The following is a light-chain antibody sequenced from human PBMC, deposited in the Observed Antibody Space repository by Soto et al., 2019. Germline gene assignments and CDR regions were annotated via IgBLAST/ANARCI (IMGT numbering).Light chain of an antibody. J-gene: IGKJ1*01. CDR1: QSLGSD. CDR2: GAS. V-gene: IGKV3-15*01. Sequence: EIVMTQSPATLSVSPGDTATLSCRASQSLGSDLAWYQQKPGQAPRLLIFGASARPTGIPDRFSGSGSGTEFTLTISSLQPDDFATYYCQQYNSYPWTFGQGTKVDIK. CDR3: QQYNSYPWT.